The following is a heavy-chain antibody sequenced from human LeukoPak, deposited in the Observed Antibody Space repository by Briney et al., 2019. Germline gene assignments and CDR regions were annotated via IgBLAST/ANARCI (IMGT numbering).Heavy chain of an antibody. CDR2: INPSGGST. D-gene: IGHD2-21*02. CDR3: ARGDIVVVTGPVY. Sequence: ASVKVSCKASGYTFTSYGISWVRQAPGQGLEWMGIINPSGGSTSYAQKFQGRVAMTRDTSTSTVYMELSSLGSEDTAVYYCARGDIVVVTGPVYWGQGTLVTVSS. CDR1: GYTFTSYG. V-gene: IGHV1-46*01. J-gene: IGHJ4*02.